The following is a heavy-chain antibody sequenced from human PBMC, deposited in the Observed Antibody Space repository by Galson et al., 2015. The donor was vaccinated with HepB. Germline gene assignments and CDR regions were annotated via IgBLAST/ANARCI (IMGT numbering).Heavy chain of an antibody. D-gene: IGHD6-13*01. CDR2: ISAYNGNT. V-gene: IGHV1-18*01. Sequence: SVKVSCKASGYTFTSYGISWVRQAPGQGLEWMGWISAYNGNTNYAQKLQGRVTMTTDTSTSTAYMELRSLRSDDTAVYYCARGAYSSSWYPDYYYYYMDVWGKGTTVTVSS. CDR3: ARGAYSSSWYPDYYYYYMDV. CDR1: GYTFTSYG. J-gene: IGHJ6*03.